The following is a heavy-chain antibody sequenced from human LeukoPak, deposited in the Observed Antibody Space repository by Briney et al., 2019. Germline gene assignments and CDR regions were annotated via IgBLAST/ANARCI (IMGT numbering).Heavy chain of an antibody. Sequence: GGSLRLSCAASGFTFSNYGMSWVRQAPGKGLEWVASIKQDGSEKFYVDSVKGRFTISRDNSKKMLYLQLSSLRAEDTAVYYCAREGILTVFDYWGQGTLVTVSS. J-gene: IGHJ4*02. CDR2: IKQDGSEK. CDR1: GFTFSNYG. CDR3: AREGILTVFDY. D-gene: IGHD3-9*01. V-gene: IGHV3-7*01.